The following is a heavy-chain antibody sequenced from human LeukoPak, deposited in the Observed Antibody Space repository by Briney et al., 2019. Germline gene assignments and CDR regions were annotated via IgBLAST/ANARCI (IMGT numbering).Heavy chain of an antibody. Sequence: SETLSLTCTVSGGSISSSTYHWGWVRQPPGKGLEWIGTIYYSGITDYNPSLKSRVTISVDTSKNQFSLKLSSVTAADTAVYYCASYRSAYADYWGQGTLVTVSS. CDR1: GGSISSSTYH. CDR2: IYYSGIT. V-gene: IGHV4-39*01. J-gene: IGHJ4*02. D-gene: IGHD3-22*01. CDR3: ASYRSAYADY.